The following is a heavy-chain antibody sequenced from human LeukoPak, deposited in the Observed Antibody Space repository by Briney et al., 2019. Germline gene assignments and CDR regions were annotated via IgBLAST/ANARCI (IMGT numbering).Heavy chain of an antibody. D-gene: IGHD2-2*01. Sequence: SQALSLTCTVSGGSISSGSYYWGWIRQPPGKGLEWIGSIYHSGSTYYNPSLKSRVTISVDTSKNQFSLKLSSVTAADTAVYYCARLGSTSPQGDYWGQGTLVTVSS. CDR1: GGSISSGSYY. CDR3: ARLGSTSPQGDY. J-gene: IGHJ4*02. V-gene: IGHV4-39*01. CDR2: IYHSGST.